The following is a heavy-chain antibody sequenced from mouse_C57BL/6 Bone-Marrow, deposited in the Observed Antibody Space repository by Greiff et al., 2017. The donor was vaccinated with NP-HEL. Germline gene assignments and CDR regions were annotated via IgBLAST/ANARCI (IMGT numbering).Heavy chain of an antibody. Sequence: VQLQQSGAELARPGASVKMSCKASGYTFTSYTMHWVKQRPGQGLEWIGYINPSSGYTKYNQKFKDKATLTADNSSSTAYMQLSSLTSEDSAVYYCARFGSSYYYYAMDYWGQGTSVTVSS. CDR1: GYTFTSYT. CDR2: INPSSGYT. CDR3: ARFGSSYYYYAMDY. J-gene: IGHJ4*01. V-gene: IGHV1-4*01. D-gene: IGHD1-1*01.